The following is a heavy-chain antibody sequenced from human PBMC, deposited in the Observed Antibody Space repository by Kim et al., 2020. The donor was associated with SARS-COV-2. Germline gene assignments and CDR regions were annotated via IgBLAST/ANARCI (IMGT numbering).Heavy chain of an antibody. CDR2: INHSGST. CDR1: GGSFSGYY. Sequence: SETLSLTCAVYGGSFSGYYWSWIRQPPGKGLEWIGEINHSGSTNYNPSLKSRVTISVDTSKNQFSLKLSSVTAADTAVYYCAGFLDCSSTSCYEGNWFDPWGQGTLVTVSS. CDR3: AGFLDCSSTSCYEGNWFDP. V-gene: IGHV4-34*01. D-gene: IGHD2-2*01. J-gene: IGHJ5*02.